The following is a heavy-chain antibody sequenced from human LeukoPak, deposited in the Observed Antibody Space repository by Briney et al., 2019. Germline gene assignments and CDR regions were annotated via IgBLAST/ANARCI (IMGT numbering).Heavy chain of an antibody. CDR3: ARGPCSSTSCYDYYYYMDV. J-gene: IGHJ6*03. CDR2: IWYDGSNK. D-gene: IGHD2-2*01. Sequence: GGSLRLSCAASGFTFSSYGMHWVRQAPGKGLEWVAVIWYDGSNKYYADSVKGRFTISRDNSKNTLYLQMNSLRAEDTAVYYCARGPCSSTSCYDYYYYMDVWGKGTTVTVSS. CDR1: GFTFSSYG. V-gene: IGHV3-33*01.